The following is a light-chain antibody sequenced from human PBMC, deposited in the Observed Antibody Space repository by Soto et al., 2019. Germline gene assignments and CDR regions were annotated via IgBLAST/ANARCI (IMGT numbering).Light chain of an antibody. CDR1: QGISSY. V-gene: IGKV1-8*01. J-gene: IGKJ1*01. CDR2: AAS. CDR3: QQYYSYPRA. Sequence: AIRMTQSPSSLSASTGARVTISCRASQGISSYLAWYQKKPGKAPKLLIYAASTLQSGVPSRFSGSGSGTDFTLTISCLQSEDFATYYCQQYYSYPRAFGQGTKVDIK.